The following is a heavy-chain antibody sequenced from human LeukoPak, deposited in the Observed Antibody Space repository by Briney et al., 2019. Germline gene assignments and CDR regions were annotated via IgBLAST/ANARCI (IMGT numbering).Heavy chain of an antibody. CDR2: FDPEDGET. Sequence: ASVTVSFKVSGYTLTELSMHWVRQAPGKGLEWMGGFDPEDGETIYAQKFQGRVTMTEDTSTDTAYMELSSLRSEDTAVYYCATDGDYTFDYWGQGTLVTVSS. D-gene: IGHD3-16*01. CDR3: ATDGDYTFDY. V-gene: IGHV1-24*01. CDR1: GYTLTELS. J-gene: IGHJ4*02.